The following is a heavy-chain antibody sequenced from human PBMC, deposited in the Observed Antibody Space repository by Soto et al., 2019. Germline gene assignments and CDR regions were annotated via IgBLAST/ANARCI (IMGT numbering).Heavy chain of an antibody. Sequence: SETLSLTCTVSGGSISSGGYYWSWIRQHPGKGLEWIGYIYYSGSTYNNPSLKSRVTISVDTSKNQFSLKLSSVTAADTAVYYCARGHYDILTGYVGNWFDPWGQGTLVTVSS. V-gene: IGHV4-31*03. J-gene: IGHJ5*02. CDR3: ARGHYDILTGYVGNWFDP. D-gene: IGHD3-9*01. CDR1: GGSISSGGYY. CDR2: IYYSGST.